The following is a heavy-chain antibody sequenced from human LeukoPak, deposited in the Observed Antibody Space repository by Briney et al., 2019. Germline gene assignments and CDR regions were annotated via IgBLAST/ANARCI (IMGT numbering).Heavy chain of an antibody. D-gene: IGHD5-18*01. CDR2: INHSGST. CDR3: ARDLYSSGYGFDY. Sequence: SETLSLTCAVYGGSISGYYWSWIRQPPGKGLEWIGEINHSGSTNYNPSLKSRVTISVDTSKNQFSLKLSSVTAADTAVYSCARDLYSSGYGFDYWGQGTLVTVSS. CDR1: GGSISGYY. V-gene: IGHV4-34*01. J-gene: IGHJ4*02.